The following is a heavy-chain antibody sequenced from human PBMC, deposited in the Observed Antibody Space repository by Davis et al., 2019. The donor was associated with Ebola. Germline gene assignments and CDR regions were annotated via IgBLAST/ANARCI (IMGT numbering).Heavy chain of an antibody. Sequence: AASVKVSCKASGYTFTSYAMHWVRQAPGQRLEWMGWINAGNGNTKYSQKFQGRVTITRDTSASTAYMELSSLRSEDTAVYYCASPVEMATTKEAFDIWGQETMVTVSS. D-gene: IGHD5-24*01. CDR1: GYTFTSYA. V-gene: IGHV1-3*01. J-gene: IGHJ3*02. CDR2: INAGNGNT. CDR3: ASPVEMATTKEAFDI.